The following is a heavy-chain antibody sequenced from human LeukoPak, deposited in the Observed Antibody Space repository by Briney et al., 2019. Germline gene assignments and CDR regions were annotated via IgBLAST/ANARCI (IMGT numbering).Heavy chain of an antibody. Sequence: SQTLSLTCAISGDSVSSNSAAWNWIRQSPSRGLEWLGRTHYRSKWHNDYAESVKSRITINPDTSKSQFSLQLNSVTPEDTAVYFCARDLAGYGGYSYGMVDYWGQGTLVTVSS. D-gene: IGHD5-18*01. CDR2: THYRSKWHN. V-gene: IGHV6-1*01. CDR3: ARDLAGYGGYSYGMVDY. J-gene: IGHJ4*02. CDR1: GDSVSSNSAA.